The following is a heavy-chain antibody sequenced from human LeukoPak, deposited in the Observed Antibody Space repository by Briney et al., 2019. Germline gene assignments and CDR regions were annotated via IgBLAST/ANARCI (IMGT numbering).Heavy chain of an antibody. D-gene: IGHD6-13*01. CDR3: AREGIAAAGTGGDY. Sequence: GGALRLSCAASGFTFSSYSMNWVRQAPGKGLEWVSSISSSSSYIYYADSVKGRFTISRDNAKNSLYLQMNRLRAEDTAVYYCAREGIAAAGTGGDYWGQGTLVTVSS. CDR2: ISSSSSYI. V-gene: IGHV3-21*01. J-gene: IGHJ4*02. CDR1: GFTFSSYS.